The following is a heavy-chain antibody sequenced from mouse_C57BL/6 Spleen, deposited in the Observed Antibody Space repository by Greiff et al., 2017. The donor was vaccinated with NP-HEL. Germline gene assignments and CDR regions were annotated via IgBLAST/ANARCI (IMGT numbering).Heavy chain of an antibody. CDR2: IYPGDGDT. CDR3: AREGSYYYGSSYGY. CDR1: GYAFSSYW. J-gene: IGHJ2*01. Sequence: QVQLQQSGAELVKPGASVKISCKASGYAFSSYWMNWVKQRPGKGLEWIGQIYPGDGDTNYNGKFKGKATLTADKSSSTAYVQLSSLTSEDSAVYCCAREGSYYYGSSYGYWGQGTTLTVSS. D-gene: IGHD1-1*01. V-gene: IGHV1-80*01.